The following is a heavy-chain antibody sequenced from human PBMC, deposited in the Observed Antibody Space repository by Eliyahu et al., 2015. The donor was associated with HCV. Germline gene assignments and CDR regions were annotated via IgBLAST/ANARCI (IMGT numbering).Heavy chain of an antibody. CDR2: ISSSSSYI. J-gene: IGHJ3*02. CDR3: ARDLAGYCTGGVCDAFDI. CDR1: GXXXSSYS. D-gene: IGHD2-8*02. V-gene: IGHV3-21*01. Sequence: EVQLVESGGGLVKPGGSXRLSXXASGXXXSSYSXXWVRQAPGKGLEWVXSISSSSSYIYYADSVKGRFTISRDNAKNSLYLQMNSLRAEDTAVYYCARDLAGYCTGGVCDAFDIWGQGTMVTVSS.